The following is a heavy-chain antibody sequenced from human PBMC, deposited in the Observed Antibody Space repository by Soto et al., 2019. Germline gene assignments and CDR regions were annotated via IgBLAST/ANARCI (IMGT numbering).Heavy chain of an antibody. V-gene: IGHV3-23*01. D-gene: IGHD3-10*01. Sequence: EVQLLESGGGLVQPGGSLRLSCAGTGFTFSSYGMSWVRQAPGKGLEWVSTIRGSAGNANYADSVKGRFTISRDDSTNTVHLQMNSLRPVDTAVYYCAKHLWFGESVFDPWGQGTLVVVSS. CDR1: GFTFSSYG. J-gene: IGHJ5*02. CDR2: IRGSAGNA. CDR3: AKHLWFGESVFDP.